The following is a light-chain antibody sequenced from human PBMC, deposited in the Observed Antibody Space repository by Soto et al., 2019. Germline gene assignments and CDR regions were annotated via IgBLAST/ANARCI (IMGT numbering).Light chain of an antibody. V-gene: IGKV3-11*01. Sequence: EIVLTQSPATLSLSPGERATLSCRASQSLNSYLAWFQQKPGQAPRLLIYDASNRATGIPTRFSGSGSGTDFTRTISSLEPEDFAVYYCQQRRDWPLTFGGGTKVEI. CDR1: QSLNSY. J-gene: IGKJ4*01. CDR2: DAS. CDR3: QQRRDWPLT.